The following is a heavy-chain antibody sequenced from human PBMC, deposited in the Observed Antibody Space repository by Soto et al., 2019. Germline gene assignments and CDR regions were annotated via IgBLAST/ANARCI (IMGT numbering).Heavy chain of an antibody. CDR1: GGSISSSSYY. V-gene: IGHV4-39*01. D-gene: IGHD5-12*01. J-gene: IGHJ5*02. CDR3: ASYRPYSGYDWNWFDP. Sequence: SETLSLTCTVSGGSISSSSYYWGWIRQPPGKGLEWIGSIYYSGSTYYNPSLKSRVTISVDTSKNQFSLKLSSVTAADTAVYYCASYRPYSGYDWNWFDPWGPGTLVTVSS. CDR2: IYYSGST.